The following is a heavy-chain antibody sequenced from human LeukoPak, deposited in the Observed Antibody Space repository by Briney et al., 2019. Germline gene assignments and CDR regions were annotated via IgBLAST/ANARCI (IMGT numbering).Heavy chain of an antibody. CDR3: ARIVGAIAQNWFDP. Sequence: PGGSLRLSCAASGFTFSSYAMHWVRRAPGKGLEWVAVISYDGSNKYYADSVKGRFTISRDNSKNTLYLQMNSLRAEDTAVYYCARIVGAIAQNWFDPWGQGTLVTVSS. J-gene: IGHJ5*02. D-gene: IGHD1-26*01. V-gene: IGHV3-30*04. CDR1: GFTFSSYA. CDR2: ISYDGSNK.